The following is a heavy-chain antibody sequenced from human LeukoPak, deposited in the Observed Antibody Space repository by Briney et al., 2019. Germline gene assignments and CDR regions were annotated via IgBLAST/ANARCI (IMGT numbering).Heavy chain of an antibody. Sequence: GGSLRLSCAASGFTFSNAWMSWVRQAPGRGREWVGRIKSKTNGETTDYAAPVKGRFTISRDDSKNTLYLQMNSLKTEDTAVYYCTTGCSSSTCYHWDNWFDPWGQGTLVTVSS. CDR2: IKSKTNGETT. D-gene: IGHD2-2*01. J-gene: IGHJ5*02. V-gene: IGHV3-15*01. CDR3: TTGCSSSTCYHWDNWFDP. CDR1: GFTFSNAW.